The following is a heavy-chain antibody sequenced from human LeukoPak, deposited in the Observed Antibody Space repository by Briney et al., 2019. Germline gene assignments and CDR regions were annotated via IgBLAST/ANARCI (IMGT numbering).Heavy chain of an antibody. V-gene: IGHV1-2*02. CDR1: GGTFSNYA. CDR3: ARNQQEIFGVVSALLTY. Sequence: WASVKVSCKASGGTFSNYAINWVRQAPGQGLEWMGWINPNSGGTNYAQKFQGRVTMTRDTSISTAYMELSRLRSDDTAVYYCARNQQEIFGVVSALLTYWGQGTLVTVSS. J-gene: IGHJ4*02. D-gene: IGHD3-3*01. CDR2: INPNSGGT.